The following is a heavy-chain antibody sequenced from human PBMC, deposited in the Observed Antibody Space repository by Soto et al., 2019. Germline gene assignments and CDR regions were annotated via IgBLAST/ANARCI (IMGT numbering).Heavy chain of an antibody. CDR1: GFTFSDHY. CDR3: TSPRAESKSSLYLQMNSLKIEYTAVYYCTRGLLGGAPSYAFHGMDV. J-gene: IGHJ6*01. D-gene: IGHD2-2*01. Sequence: EVQLVESGGGLVQPGGSLRLSCAASGFTFSDHYMDWVRQAPGKGLEWVARSRNRVNSHTTEYAASVKGRFTISRDESRKQTRVNVHTKAYAASGKGRFTSPRAESKSSLYLQMNSLKIEYTAVYYCTRGLLGGAPSYAFHGMDVWGQGTTVTVSS. V-gene: IGHV3-72*01. CDR2: SRNRVNSHTT.